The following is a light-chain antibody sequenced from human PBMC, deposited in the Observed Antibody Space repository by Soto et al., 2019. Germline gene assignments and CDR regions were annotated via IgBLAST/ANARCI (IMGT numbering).Light chain of an antibody. CDR1: ESISNY. Sequence: DIQLTQSPSSLSASVGDSVTITCRASESISNYISWYQQNPGKAPRLLISAASRLQSGVPSRFSGTGSGTHFTLTISGLRPEDFATYHCQQTYSTPPINFGGGTKVDIK. J-gene: IGKJ4*01. CDR2: AAS. V-gene: IGKV1-39*01. CDR3: QQTYSTPPIN.